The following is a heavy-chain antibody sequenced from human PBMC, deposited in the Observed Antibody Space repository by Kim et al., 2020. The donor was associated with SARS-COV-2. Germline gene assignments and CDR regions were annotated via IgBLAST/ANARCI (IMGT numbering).Heavy chain of an antibody. CDR2: ISYNGSKK. V-gene: IGHV3-30*18. CDR1: GFTFSSYG. J-gene: IGHJ4*02. D-gene: IGHD6-19*01. CDR3: AKDFSSGWYGGIFDA. Sequence: GGSLRLSCAASGFTFSSYGMRWVRQAPGKGLEWVASISYNGSKKYYADSVKGRFTISRDNSKNTLYLQMNSLRAEDTAVYYCAKDFSSGWYGGIFDAWGQGTPVTVSS.